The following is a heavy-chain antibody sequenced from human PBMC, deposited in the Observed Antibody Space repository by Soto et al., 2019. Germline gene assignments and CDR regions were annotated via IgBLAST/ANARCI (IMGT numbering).Heavy chain of an antibody. CDR1: GYTFTSYG. D-gene: IGHD5-18*01. V-gene: IGHV1-18*04. CDR3: ARDRRGTAMVPRQFDP. J-gene: IGHJ5*02. Sequence: ASVKVSFKASGYTFTSYGISWVRQAPGQGLEWMGWISAYNGNTNYAQKLQGRVTMTTDTSTSTAYMELRSLRSDDTAVYYCARDRRGTAMVPRQFDPWGQGTLVTVSS. CDR2: ISAYNGNT.